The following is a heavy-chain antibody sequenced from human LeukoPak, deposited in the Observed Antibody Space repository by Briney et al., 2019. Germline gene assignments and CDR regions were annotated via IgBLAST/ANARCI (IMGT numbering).Heavy chain of an antibody. Sequence: SETLSLTCTVSGGSISSDYWSWIRQPPGKGLEWIGYIYYSGSTNYNPSLKSRVTISVDTSKNQFSLKLSSVTAADTAVYYCARLYILTGSYSWDYWGQGTLVTVSS. CDR1: GGSISSDY. J-gene: IGHJ4*02. CDR3: ARLYILTGSYSWDY. CDR2: IYYSGST. D-gene: IGHD3-9*01. V-gene: IGHV4-59*12.